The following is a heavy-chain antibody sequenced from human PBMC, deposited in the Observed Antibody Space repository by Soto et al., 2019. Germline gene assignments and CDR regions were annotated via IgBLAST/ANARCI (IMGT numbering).Heavy chain of an antibody. CDR3: ARSPRLTGDFWSGYYTGVYYYYSMDV. CDR2: INHSGST. D-gene: IGHD3-3*01. J-gene: IGHJ6*02. CDR1: GGSFSGYY. Sequence: NPSETLSLTCAVYGGSFSGYYWSWIRQPPGKGLEWIGEINHSGSTNYNPSLKSRVTISVDTSKNQFSLKLSSVTAADTAVYYCARSPRLTGDFWSGYYTGVYYYYSMDVWGQGTTVTVSS. V-gene: IGHV4-34*01.